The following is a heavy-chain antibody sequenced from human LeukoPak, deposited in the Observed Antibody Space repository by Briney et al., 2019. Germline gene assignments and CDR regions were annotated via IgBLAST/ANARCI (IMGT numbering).Heavy chain of an antibody. CDR1: GFTVSSNY. CDR2: IYSGGST. J-gene: IGHJ3*02. Sequence: GGSLRLSCAASGFTVSSNYMSWVRQAPGKGLEWVSVIYSGGSTYYADSVKGRFTISRDNSKNTLYLQMNSLRAEDTAVYYCAREGYDSSGYTNGAFDIWGKGKMVTVSS. D-gene: IGHD3-22*01. V-gene: IGHV3-53*01. CDR3: AREGYDSSGYTNGAFDI.